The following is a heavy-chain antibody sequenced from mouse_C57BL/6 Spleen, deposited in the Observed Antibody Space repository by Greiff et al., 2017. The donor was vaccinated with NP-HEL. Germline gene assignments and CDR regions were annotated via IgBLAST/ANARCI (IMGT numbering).Heavy chain of an antibody. D-gene: IGHD4-1*01. V-gene: IGHV5-17*01. CDR3: ARETGSWFAY. Sequence: EVHLVESGGGLVKPGGSLKLSCAASGFTFSDYGMHWVRQAPEKGLEWVAYISSGSSTIYYADTVQGRFTISRDNAKNTLFLQMTSVRSEDTAVDYCARETGSWFAYWGQGTLVTVSA. CDR1: GFTFSDYG. CDR2: ISSGSSTI. J-gene: IGHJ3*01.